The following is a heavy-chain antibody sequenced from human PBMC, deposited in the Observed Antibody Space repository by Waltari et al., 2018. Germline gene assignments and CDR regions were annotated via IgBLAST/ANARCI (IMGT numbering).Heavy chain of an antibody. Sequence: QIQLVQSGAEVKKPGSSVKVSCKASGGTFSSYAISWVRQAPGQGLEWMGGIIPVFDTANYAQKFQGRVTITADESTSTAYMELSTLRSEDTALYYGARVAAAYGEYVSAFDLWGLGTMVTVSS. CDR3: ARVAAAYGEYVSAFDL. J-gene: IGHJ3*01. CDR2: IIPVFDTA. V-gene: IGHV1-69*12. CDR1: GGTFSSYA. D-gene: IGHD4-17*01.